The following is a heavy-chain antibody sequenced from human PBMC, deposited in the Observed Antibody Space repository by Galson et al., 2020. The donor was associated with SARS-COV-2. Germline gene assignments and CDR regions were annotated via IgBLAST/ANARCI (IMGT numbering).Heavy chain of an antibody. CDR3: ARDGSSSYYHLDL. J-gene: IGHJ6*03. V-gene: IGHV6-1*01. D-gene: IGHD6-6*01. Sequence: SQTLSLTCAISGDSVSSQFATWNWIRQSPSRGLEWLGRTFYRSQWYHDYEKSFEGRIFINPDTSKNQFSLQLISVSPEDTAIYYCARDGSSSYYHLDLWGTGTTVTVSS. CDR1: GDSVSSQFAT. CDR2: TFYRSQWYH.